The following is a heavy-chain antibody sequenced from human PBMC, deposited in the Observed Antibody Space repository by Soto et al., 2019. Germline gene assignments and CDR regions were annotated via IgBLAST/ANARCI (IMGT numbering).Heavy chain of an antibody. CDR3: ATPPGHYCESGSYHMHCYFDL. CDR1: GFTFSSHN. CDR2: ISSSSTYI. Sequence: EVQLVESGGGLVKPGGSLRLSCAASGFTFSSHNMNWVRQAPGQGLECVSSISSSSTYIYYADSVKGRFTISRDNAKHSMYLQMSSLRAEDKAIYYCATPPGHYCESGSYHMHCYFDLWGRGTLVAVSS. V-gene: IGHV3-21*01. D-gene: IGHD3-10*01. J-gene: IGHJ2*01.